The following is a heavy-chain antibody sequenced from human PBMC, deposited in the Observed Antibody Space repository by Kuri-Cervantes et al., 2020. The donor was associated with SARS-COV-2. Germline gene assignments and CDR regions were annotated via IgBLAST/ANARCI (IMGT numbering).Heavy chain of an antibody. Sequence: GGFLRLSCAASGFTFSSYAMHWVRQAPGKGLEWVAVISYDGSNKYYADSVKGRFTISRDNSKNTLYLQMNSLRAEDTAVYYCARESVYQLLMVDAFDIWGQGTMVTVSS. D-gene: IGHD2-2*01. CDR1: GFTFSSYA. J-gene: IGHJ3*02. CDR2: ISYDGSNK. CDR3: ARESVYQLLMVDAFDI. V-gene: IGHV3-30-3*01.